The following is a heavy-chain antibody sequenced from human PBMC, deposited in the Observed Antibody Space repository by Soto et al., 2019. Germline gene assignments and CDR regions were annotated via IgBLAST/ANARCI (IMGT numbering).Heavy chain of an antibody. CDR3: ASREEARPF. V-gene: IGHV4-4*02. CDR1: GGSINTDSW. J-gene: IGHJ4*02. Sequence: QVQLQESGPGLVSPLGTLSLTCAVSGGSINTDSWWTWVRQPPGKGLEWIGEIHRSRGTNYNSSLKGRVTISIDRSTNHVSLRLYSVTAADTAVYYCASREEARPFWGQGTLVTVSS. D-gene: IGHD6-6*01. CDR2: IHRSRGT.